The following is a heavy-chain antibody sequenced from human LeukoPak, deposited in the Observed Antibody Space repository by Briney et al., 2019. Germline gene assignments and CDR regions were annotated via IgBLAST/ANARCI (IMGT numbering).Heavy chain of an antibody. V-gene: IGHV1-18*01. D-gene: IGHD3-22*01. J-gene: IGHJ4*02. CDR1: GGTFSSYA. CDR2: ISAYNGNT. CDR3: ARDPRDYYDSSGYYYSAY. Sequence: ASVKVSCKASGGTFSSYAISWVRQAPGQGLEWMGWISAYNGNTNYAQKLQGRVTMTTDTSTSTAYMELRSLRSDDTAVYYCARDPRDYYDSSGYYYSAYWGQGTLVTVSS.